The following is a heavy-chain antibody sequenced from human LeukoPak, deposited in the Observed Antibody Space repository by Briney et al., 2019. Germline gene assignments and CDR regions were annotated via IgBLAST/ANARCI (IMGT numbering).Heavy chain of an antibody. CDR3: ASAREYCISTNCYEYFQH. J-gene: IGHJ1*01. Sequence: PGGSLRLSCAASGFTVRSSSMSWVRQAPGKGLEWVSVIYSGGSTYYADSVNGRFTISRDSSKNTLYLQMNSLRAEDTAVYYCASAREYCISTNCYEYFQHWGQGTLVTVSS. CDR2: IYSGGST. V-gene: IGHV3-53*01. CDR1: GFTVRSSS. D-gene: IGHD2-2*01.